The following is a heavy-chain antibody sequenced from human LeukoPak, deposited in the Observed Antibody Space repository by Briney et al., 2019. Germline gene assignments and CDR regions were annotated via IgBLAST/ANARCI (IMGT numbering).Heavy chain of an antibody. CDR2: INSDGSST. CDR3: ARDLWVATADY. CDR1: GFTFSSYW. V-gene: IGHV3-74*01. Sequence: PGGSLRLSCAASGFTFSSYWMHWVRQAPGKRLVWVSRINSDGSSTSYADSVKGRFTISRDNAKNTLYLQMNSLRAEDTAVYYCARDLWVATADYWGQGTLVTVSS. J-gene: IGHJ4*02. D-gene: IGHD5-12*01.